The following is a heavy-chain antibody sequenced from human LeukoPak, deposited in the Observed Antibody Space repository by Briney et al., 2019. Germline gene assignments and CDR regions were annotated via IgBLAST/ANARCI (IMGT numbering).Heavy chain of an antibody. J-gene: IGHJ4*02. V-gene: IGHV3-7*01. CDR3: ARVGYRYGFDY. CDR2: INQDQSEK. D-gene: IGHD3-16*02. CDR1: GFTFSNYW. Sequence: GGSLRLSCAAAGFTFSNYWMSWVRQAPGKGLEWVANINQDQSEKHYVDSVKGRFTISRDNAKNSLYLQMNSLRGEDTAAYYCARVGYRYGFDYWGQGTLVTVSS.